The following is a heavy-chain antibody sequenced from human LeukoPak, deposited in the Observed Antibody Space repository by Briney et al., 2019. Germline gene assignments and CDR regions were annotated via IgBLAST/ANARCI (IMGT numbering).Heavy chain of an antibody. V-gene: IGHV3-23*01. D-gene: IGHD6-13*01. Sequence: GGSLRLSCAASGFTFSSYAMSWVRQAPGKGLEWVSAISGGGGSTYYADSVKGRFTISRDNSKNTLYLQMNSLRAEDTAVYYCAKVYSSSWYGDYWGQGTLVTVSS. CDR1: GFTFSSYA. J-gene: IGHJ4*02. CDR2: ISGGGGST. CDR3: AKVYSSSWYGDY.